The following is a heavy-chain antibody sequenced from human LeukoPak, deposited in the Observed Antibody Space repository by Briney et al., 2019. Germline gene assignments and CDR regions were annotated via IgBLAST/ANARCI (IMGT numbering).Heavy chain of an antibody. CDR1: GGSISSGAYS. CDR2: VYYSGGT. CDR3: ARAPRFGYSYGYVDY. D-gene: IGHD5-18*01. V-gene: IGHV4-30-4*07. J-gene: IGHJ4*02. Sequence: SETLSLTCAVSGGSISSGAYSWSWIRQPPRKGLEWIGYVYYSGGTYYNPSLKSRVTISVDTSKNQFSLTLSSVTAADTAVYYCARAPRFGYSYGYVDYWGQGTLVTVSS.